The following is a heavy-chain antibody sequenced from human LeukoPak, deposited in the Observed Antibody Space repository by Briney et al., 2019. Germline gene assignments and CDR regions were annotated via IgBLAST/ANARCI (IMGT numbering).Heavy chain of an antibody. D-gene: IGHD6-13*01. V-gene: IGHV3-21*04. CDR2: ISGSSSYI. CDR1: GFTFSSYS. Sequence: GGSLRLSCAASGFTFSSYSMNWVRQAPGKGLEWVSSISGSSSYIYYADSVKGRFTISRDNAKNSLYVQMNSLRAEDTAVYYCARAQQLVQSPHYWGQGTLVTVSS. J-gene: IGHJ4*02. CDR3: ARAQQLVQSPHY.